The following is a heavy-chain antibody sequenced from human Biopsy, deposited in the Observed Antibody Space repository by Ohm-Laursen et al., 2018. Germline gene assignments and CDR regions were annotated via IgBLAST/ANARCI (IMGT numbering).Heavy chain of an antibody. D-gene: IGHD2-15*01. CDR3: ARCAGGGSCYAGFDH. CDR1: GGSIRNFY. V-gene: IGHV4-59*08. J-gene: IGHJ4*02. CDR2: IYYSGFT. Sequence: PGTLSLTCPVSGGSIRNFYWTWIRQSPGEGLEYIGYIYYSGFTHYNPSLKSRVAISVDTSRNQFSLKMNSLTAADTAVYFCARCAGGGSCYAGFDHWGRGSLVTVSS.